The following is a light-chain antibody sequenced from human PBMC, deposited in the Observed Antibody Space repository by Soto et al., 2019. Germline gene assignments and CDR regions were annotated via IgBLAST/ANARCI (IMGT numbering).Light chain of an antibody. J-gene: IGLJ2*01. CDR2: GNS. CDR3: QSYDSSLSAYVV. CDR1: SSNIGAGYD. V-gene: IGLV1-40*01. Sequence: QSVLTQSPSVSGAPGQRVTISCTGSSSNIGAGYDVHWYQQLPGTAPKLLIYGNSNRPSGVPDRFSGSKSGTSASLAITGLQAEDEADYYCQSYDSSLSAYVVFGGGTKVTVL.